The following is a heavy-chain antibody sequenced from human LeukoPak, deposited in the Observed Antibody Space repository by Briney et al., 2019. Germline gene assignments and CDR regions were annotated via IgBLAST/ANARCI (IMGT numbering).Heavy chain of an antibody. D-gene: IGHD3-22*01. CDR2: IYYSGST. CDR3: ARELRYYDSSGYNYFDY. J-gene: IGHJ4*02. V-gene: IGHV4-61*01. Sequence: PSETLSLTCTVSGGSVSSGSYYWSWIRQPPGKGLEWIGYIYYSGSTNYNPSLKSRVTISVDTSKNQFSLKLSSVTAADTAVYYCARELRYYDSSGYNYFDYWGQGTLVTVPS. CDR1: GGSVSSGSYY.